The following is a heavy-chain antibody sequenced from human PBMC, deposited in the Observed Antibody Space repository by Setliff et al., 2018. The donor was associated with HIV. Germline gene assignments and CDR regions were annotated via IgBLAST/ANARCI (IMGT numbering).Heavy chain of an antibody. CDR3: ARSGVFSTDWFDP. D-gene: IGHD3-9*01. V-gene: IGHV4-39*02. Sequence: SETLSLTCIVSGVSTISSSSSYYWGWIRQPPGKGLEWIGYISHSGITYYNPSLKSRVTISVDTSKNHFSLKLSSVTAADTAVYYCARSGVFSTDWFDPWGQGTLVTVSS. CDR1: GVSTISSSSSYY. CDR2: ISHSGIT. J-gene: IGHJ5*02.